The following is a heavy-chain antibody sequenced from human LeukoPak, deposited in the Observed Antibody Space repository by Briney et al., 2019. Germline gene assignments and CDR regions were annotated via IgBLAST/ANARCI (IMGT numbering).Heavy chain of an antibody. CDR2: IKQDGSEK. D-gene: IGHD3-3*01. J-gene: IGHJ6*03. CDR1: GFTFSSYW. Sequence: GGSLRLSCAASGFTFSSYWMSWVRQAPGKGLEWVANIKQDGSEKYYVDSVKGRFTISRDNAKNSLYLQMNSLRAEDTAVYYCARDRFWSGYYFYYYYYYYMDVWGKGTTVTVSS. V-gene: IGHV3-7*01. CDR3: ARDRFWSGYYFYYYYYYYMDV.